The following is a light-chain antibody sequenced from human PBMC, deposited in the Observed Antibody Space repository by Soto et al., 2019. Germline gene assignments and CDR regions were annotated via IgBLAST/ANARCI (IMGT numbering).Light chain of an antibody. CDR3: MQALQTPYT. CDR1: QSLLHSNGKIF. V-gene: IGKV2-28*01. CDR2: LGS. Sequence: DIVMTQSPLSLPVTPGEPASISCRSSQSLLHSNGKIFLAWYLQKPGQSPQVLIYLGSNRASGVPDRFSGSVSGTDFTLKISRVEAEDVGVYYCMQALQTPYTFGQGTKLEIK. J-gene: IGKJ2*01.